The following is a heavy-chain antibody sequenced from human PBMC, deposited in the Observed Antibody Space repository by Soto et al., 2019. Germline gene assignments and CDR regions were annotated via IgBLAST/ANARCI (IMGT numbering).Heavy chain of an antibody. Sequence: ASVKVSCKASGYTFTSYGISWVRQAPGQGLEWMGWISAYNGNTNYAQKLQGRVTMTTDTSTSTAYMQMSSLRAEDTAVYYCAKEGEHSSGWANFDYWGQGTLVTVSS. CDR2: ISAYNGNT. V-gene: IGHV1-18*01. D-gene: IGHD6-19*01. CDR3: AKEGEHSSGWANFDY. J-gene: IGHJ4*02. CDR1: GYTFTSYG.